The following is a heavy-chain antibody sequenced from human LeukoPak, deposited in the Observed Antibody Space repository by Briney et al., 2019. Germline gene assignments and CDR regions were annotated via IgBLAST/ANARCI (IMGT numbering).Heavy chain of an antibody. J-gene: IGHJ4*02. CDR2: ISWNSGSI. Sequence: GGSLRLSCAASGFTFDDYAMHWVRQAPGKGLEGVSGISWNSGSIGYADSVKGRFTISRDNAKNSLYLQMNSLRAEDTALYYCAKDTAGAYDSSGYGFDYWGQGTLVTVSS. V-gene: IGHV3-9*01. CDR1: GFTFDDYA. D-gene: IGHD3-22*01. CDR3: AKDTAGAYDSSGYGFDY.